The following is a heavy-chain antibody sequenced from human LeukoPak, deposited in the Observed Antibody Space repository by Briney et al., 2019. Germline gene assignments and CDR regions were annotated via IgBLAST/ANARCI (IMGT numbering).Heavy chain of an antibody. CDR3: ARGRGVTMVRGVIFDY. D-gene: IGHD3-10*01. CDR2: INHSGST. J-gene: IGHJ4*02. CDR1: GGSISSYY. Sequence: SETLSLTCTVSGGSISSYYWSWIRQPPGKGLEWIGEINHSGSTNYNPSLKSRVTISVDTSKNQFSLKLSSVTAADTAVYYCARGRGVTMVRGVIFDYWGQGTLVTVSS. V-gene: IGHV4-34*01.